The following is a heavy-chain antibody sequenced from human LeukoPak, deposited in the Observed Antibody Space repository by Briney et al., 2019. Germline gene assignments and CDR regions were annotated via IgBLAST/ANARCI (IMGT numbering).Heavy chain of an antibody. CDR1: GGSFSGYY. V-gene: IGHV4-34*01. D-gene: IGHD3-16*01. J-gene: IGHJ5*02. Sequence: TSETLSLTCAVYGGSFSGYYWSWIRQPPGKGLEWIGEINHSGSTNYNPSLKSRVTISVDTSKNQFSLKLSSVTAADTAVYYCAKDGGAARYNWFDPWGQGTLVTVSS. CDR3: AKDGGAARYNWFDP. CDR2: INHSGST.